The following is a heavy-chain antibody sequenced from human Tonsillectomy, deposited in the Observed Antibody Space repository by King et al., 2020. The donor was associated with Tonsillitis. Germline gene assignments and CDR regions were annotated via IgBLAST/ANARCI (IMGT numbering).Heavy chain of an antibody. Sequence: VQLVASGGGVVQPGRSLRLSCAASGFTFSNYGMHWVRQAPGKGLEWVALIAYDASYENYADSVKGRFAISRDNSKNTLYLEMNSLRVEDTSVYYCAKDGIALSDWYFDLWGRGTLVTVSS. CDR1: GFTFSNYG. CDR2: IAYDASYE. CDR3: AKDGIALSDWYFDL. D-gene: IGHD3-16*02. V-gene: IGHV3-30*18. J-gene: IGHJ2*01.